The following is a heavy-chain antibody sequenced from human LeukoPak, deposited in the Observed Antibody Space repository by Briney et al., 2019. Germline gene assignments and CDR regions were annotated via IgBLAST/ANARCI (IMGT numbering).Heavy chain of an antibody. D-gene: IGHD3-22*01. CDR3: ARDNSGYDAFDI. CDR1: GFTFSDYY. Sequence: GGSLRLSCAASGFTFSDYYMNWVRQAPGKGLEWVSSISSSSSYIYYADSVKGRFTISRDNAKNSLYLQMNSLRAEDTAVYYCARDNSGYDAFDIWGQGTMVTVSS. CDR2: ISSSSSYI. V-gene: IGHV3-21*01. J-gene: IGHJ3*02.